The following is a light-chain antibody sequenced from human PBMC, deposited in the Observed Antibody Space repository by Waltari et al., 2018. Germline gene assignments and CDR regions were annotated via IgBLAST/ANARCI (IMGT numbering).Light chain of an antibody. V-gene: IGLV3-25*03. CDR3: QSADGTGWV. CDR1: VLTKQY. J-gene: IGLJ3*02. Sequence: YGLTQPPSISLSPGQTARITCSGDVLTKQYGYWYQQKTGQAPQLLIYKDKKRPSGIPERFSGSNSGAMVTLTITEVQADDEADYYCQSADGTGWVFGGGTRLTVL. CDR2: KDK.